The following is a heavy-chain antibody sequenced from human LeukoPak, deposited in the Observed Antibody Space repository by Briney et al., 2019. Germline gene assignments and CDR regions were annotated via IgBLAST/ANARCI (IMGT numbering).Heavy chain of an antibody. D-gene: IGHD4-23*01. CDR2: IASDGSST. V-gene: IGHV3-74*01. CDR3: ARGRPHGNDY. Sequence: GSLRLSCAASGFTFSSYWMNWVRQAPGKGLVWVSRIASDGSSTTYADSVKGRFSISRDNAKNTLYLQMNSLRVEDTAVYYCARGRPHGNDYWGQGTLVTVSS. J-gene: IGHJ4*02. CDR1: GFTFSSYW.